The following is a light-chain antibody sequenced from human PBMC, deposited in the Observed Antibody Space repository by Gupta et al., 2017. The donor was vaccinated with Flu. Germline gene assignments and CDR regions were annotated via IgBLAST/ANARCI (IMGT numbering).Light chain of an antibody. CDR3: RQALQTPRYT. J-gene: IGKJ2*01. V-gene: IGKV2-28*01. CDR2: LGS. CDR1: QSLLHSNGYNY. Sequence: DIVMTQSPLSLPVTPGEPASISCRSSQSLLHSNGYNYLDWYLQKPGQSPQLLIYLGSNRASGVPYRFSGSGSGTDFTLKISRVEAEDVGVYYCRQALQTPRYTFGQGTKMEIK.